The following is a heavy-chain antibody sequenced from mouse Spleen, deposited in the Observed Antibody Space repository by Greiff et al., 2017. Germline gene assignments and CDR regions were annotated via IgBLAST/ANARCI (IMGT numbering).Heavy chain of an antibody. D-gene: IGHD1-2*01. CDR1: GFTFSSYA. Sequence: EVQVVESGGGLVKLGGSLKLSCAASGFTFSSYAMSWVRQTPEKRLEWVATISSGGGNTYYPDSVKGRFTISRDNAKNTLYLQMSSLKSEDTAMYYCARQGSTATYDYYAMDYWGQGTSVTVSS. V-gene: IGHV5-9-3*01. J-gene: IGHJ4*01. CDR2: ISSGGGNT. CDR3: ARQGSTATYDYYAMDY.